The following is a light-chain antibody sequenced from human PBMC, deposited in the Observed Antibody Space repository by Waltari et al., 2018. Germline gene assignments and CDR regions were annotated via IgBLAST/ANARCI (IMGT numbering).Light chain of an antibody. CDR3: CSYAGSYTHVV. V-gene: IGLV2-11*01. CDR1: SRDVGGYDY. J-gene: IGLJ2*01. CDR2: DVT. Sequence: QSALTQPRPVSGSPGQSVTIPCTGTSRDVGGYDYVSWYQHHPGKAPQLMVCDVTNRPSGVPARFSGSKSGNTASLTISGLQAEDEADYYCCSYAGSYTHVVFGGGTKLTVL.